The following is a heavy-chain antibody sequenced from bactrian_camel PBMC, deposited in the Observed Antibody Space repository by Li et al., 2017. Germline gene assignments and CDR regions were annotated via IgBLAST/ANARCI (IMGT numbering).Heavy chain of an antibody. D-gene: IGHD2*01. Sequence: VQLVESGGGLVQPGGSLRLSCAASGFTFKDYSMTWVRQAPGKGLEWISWINGGETTTYYADSVKGRFTISRDNAKNTLYLQLNSLKTEDTAMYYCTKANSGGEYYFREYYATDLASQGTQVTVS. V-gene: IGHV3S36*01. CDR1: GFTFKDYS. CDR2: INGGETTT. J-gene: IGHJ4*01.